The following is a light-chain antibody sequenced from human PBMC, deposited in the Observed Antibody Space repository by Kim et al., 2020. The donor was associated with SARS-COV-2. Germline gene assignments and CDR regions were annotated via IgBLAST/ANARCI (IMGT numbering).Light chain of an antibody. J-gene: IGKJ4*01. Sequence: DIQMTQSPSSLSASVGDRVTITCRASQSISISLNWYQQKPGKAPKVLISGASTLQSGVPSRFSGSGSGTDFTLTISSLQPEDFATYYCQQSYSTRLTFGGGTEVDIK. V-gene: IGKV1-39*01. CDR3: QQSYSTRLT. CDR2: GAS. CDR1: QSISIS.